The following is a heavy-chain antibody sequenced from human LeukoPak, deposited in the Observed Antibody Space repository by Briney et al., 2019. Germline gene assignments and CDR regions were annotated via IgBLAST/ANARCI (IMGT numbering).Heavy chain of an antibody. Sequence: SETLSLTCTVSGGSIGGNSYWGWIRQPPGKGLEWVGSVYYTGSTFYNPSLKSRVTTSVDTSKNHFSLNLSSVTAADTAVYYCARHRGRYYDSGSYYYFDYWGQGTLVTVSS. CDR1: GGSIGGNSY. V-gene: IGHV4-39*02. J-gene: IGHJ4*02. CDR3: ARHRGRYYDSGSYYYFDY. D-gene: IGHD3-10*01. CDR2: VYYTGST.